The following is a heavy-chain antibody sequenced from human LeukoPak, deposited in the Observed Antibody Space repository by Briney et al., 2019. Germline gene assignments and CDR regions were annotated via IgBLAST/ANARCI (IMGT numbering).Heavy chain of an antibody. D-gene: IGHD5-12*01. Sequence: VGSLRLSCAGFGFMFSDSEINWMRQASGKGPEWVSSIRGSGANTVIHYVDSVKGRFTISRDSVKNLVYLQMDRLTDDDTAVYYYDYRGTWGPGTRVTVSS. V-gene: IGHV3-48*02. J-gene: IGHJ5*02. CDR3: DYRGT. CDR2: IRGSGANTVI. CDR1: GFMFSDSE.